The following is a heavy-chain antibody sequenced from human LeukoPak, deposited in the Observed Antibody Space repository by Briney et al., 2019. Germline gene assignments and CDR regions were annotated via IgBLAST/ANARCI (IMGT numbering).Heavy chain of an antibody. CDR1: GFKFTTYW. D-gene: IGHD3-3*01. CDR3: AMDRVIFSD. Sequence: GGSLRLSCTASGFKFTTYWMTWVRQARGKGLEWVANINQDGSETHYLDSVKGRFTISRDNVGKSLSLQMNSLRVEDTAVYYCAMDRVIFSDWGQGALVTVSS. V-gene: IGHV3-7*04. J-gene: IGHJ4*02. CDR2: INQDGSET.